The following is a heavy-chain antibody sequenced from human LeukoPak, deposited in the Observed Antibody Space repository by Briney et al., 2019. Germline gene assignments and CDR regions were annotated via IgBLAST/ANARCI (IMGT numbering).Heavy chain of an antibody. Sequence: PSETLSLTCTVSGGSISSYYWSWIRQPPGKGLEWIGYIYYSGSTNYNPSLKSRVTISVDTSKNQCSLKLSSVTAADAAVYYCAREEGSARPIDYWGQGTLVTVSS. CDR3: AREEGSARPIDY. CDR1: GGSISSYY. D-gene: IGHD6-6*01. CDR2: IYYSGST. J-gene: IGHJ4*02. V-gene: IGHV4-59*01.